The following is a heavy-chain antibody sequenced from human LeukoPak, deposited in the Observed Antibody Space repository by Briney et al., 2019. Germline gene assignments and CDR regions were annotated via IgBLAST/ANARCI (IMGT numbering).Heavy chain of an antibody. CDR2: ISNDGSNK. D-gene: IGHD5-12*01. CDR1: GFTFSSYG. Sequence: GRSLRLSCAASGFTFSSYGMQWFRQAPDKGLGWVAAISNDGSNKYYADSVKGRFTISRDNSKNTLYLQMNSLRAEDTAVYYCAKVDIVATIDAGRLVDYWGQGTLVTVSS. V-gene: IGHV3-30*18. CDR3: AKVDIVATIDAGRLVDY. J-gene: IGHJ4*02.